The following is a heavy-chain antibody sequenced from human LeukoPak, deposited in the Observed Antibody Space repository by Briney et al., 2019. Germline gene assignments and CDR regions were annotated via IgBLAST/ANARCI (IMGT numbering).Heavy chain of an antibody. CDR2: MPYDGSNK. Sequence: PGGSLRLSCAASGFIFSGFGKHWVRQAPGKGLEWVAFMPYDGSNKYYADSVKGRFTISRDNSKNTLYLQMNSLRPADTAVYGKKPRTYNDYGGGSWGQGTLVIVSS. CDR3: KPRTYNDYGGGS. V-gene: IGHV3-30*02. J-gene: IGHJ5*02. CDR1: GFIFSGFG. D-gene: IGHD4/OR15-4a*01.